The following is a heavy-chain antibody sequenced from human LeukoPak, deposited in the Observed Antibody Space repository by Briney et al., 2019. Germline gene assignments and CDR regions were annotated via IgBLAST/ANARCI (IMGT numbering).Heavy chain of an antibody. CDR1: GYSISSGYY. V-gene: IGHV4-38-2*02. CDR3: ARDEVTMAVNWFDP. J-gene: IGHJ5*02. D-gene: IGHD3-10*01. CDR2: IYHSGST. Sequence: PSETLSLTCTVSGYSISSGYYWGWIRPPPGKGLEWIGSIYHSGSTYYNPSLKSRVTISVDTSKNQFSLKLSSVTAADTAVYYCARDEVTMAVNWFDPWGQGTLVTVSS.